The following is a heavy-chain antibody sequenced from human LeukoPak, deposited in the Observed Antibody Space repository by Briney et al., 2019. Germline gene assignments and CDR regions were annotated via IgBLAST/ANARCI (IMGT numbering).Heavy chain of an antibody. D-gene: IGHD2-2*01. CDR1: GFTFTSYP. CDR2: ISGSGGST. CDR3: ARIVVVPAASHGMDV. J-gene: IGHJ6*02. V-gene: IGHV3-23*01. Sequence: GGSLRLSFAASGFTFTSYPMSWVRQAPGKGLDWVSAISGSGGSTYYADSVKGRFTISRDNSKNTLYLQMNSLRAEDTAVYYCARIVVVPAASHGMDVWGQGTTVTVSS.